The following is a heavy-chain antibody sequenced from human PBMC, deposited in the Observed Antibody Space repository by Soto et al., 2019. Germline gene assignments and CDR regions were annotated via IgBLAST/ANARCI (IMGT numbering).Heavy chain of an antibody. CDR2: IVVMSNAA. CDR1: GSTFNNFA. Sequence: QVVLLQSGAEVKEPGSSVRLSCQVSGSTFNNFAFSWVRQAPGQGPEWLGGIVVMSNAADYSQRFQDRVTITADTSTSTLYMELGSLTFDDTAVYYCARAIKRWEVNYNFDYWGQGTLVTVSS. V-gene: IGHV1-69*06. CDR3: ARAIKRWEVNYNFDY. D-gene: IGHD1-26*01. J-gene: IGHJ4*02.